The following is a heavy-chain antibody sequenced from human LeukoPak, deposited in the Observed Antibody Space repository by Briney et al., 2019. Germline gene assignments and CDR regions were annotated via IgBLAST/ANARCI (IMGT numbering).Heavy chain of an antibody. V-gene: IGHV3-33*06. CDR1: GFTFGSYG. CDR3: AKGGYGYHHYMDV. D-gene: IGHD5-18*01. Sequence: GRSLRLSCAASGFTFGSYGMHWVRQAPGKGLEWVAVIWYDGSNKYYADSVKGRFTISRDNSKNTLYLQMNSLRAEDTAVYYCAKGGYGYHHYMDVWGKGTTVTVSS. J-gene: IGHJ6*03. CDR2: IWYDGSNK.